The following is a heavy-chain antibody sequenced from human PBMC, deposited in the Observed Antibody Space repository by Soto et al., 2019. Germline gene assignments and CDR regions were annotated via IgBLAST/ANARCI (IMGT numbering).Heavy chain of an antibody. CDR3: ARIKLSMVRGVKIYYYYGMDV. Sequence: SETLSLTCTVSGGSVSSGSYYWSWIRQPPGKGLEWIGYIYYSGSTNYNPSLKSRVTISVDTSKNQFSLKLSSVTAADTAVYYCARIKLSMVRGVKIYYYYGMDVWGQGTTVTVSS. CDR1: GGSVSSGSYY. V-gene: IGHV4-61*01. J-gene: IGHJ6*02. D-gene: IGHD3-10*01. CDR2: IYYSGST.